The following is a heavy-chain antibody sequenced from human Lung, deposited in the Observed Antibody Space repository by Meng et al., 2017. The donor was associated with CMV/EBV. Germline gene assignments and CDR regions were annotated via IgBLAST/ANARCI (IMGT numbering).Heavy chain of an antibody. CDR3: ARMRHSSSWTFFDY. CDR2: INPNSGGT. Sequence: KASGYTCTGYYMHWVRRAPGQGLEWMGWINPNSGGTNYAQKFQGRVTMTRDTSISTAYMELSRLRSDDTAVYYCARMRHSSSWTFFDYWGQGTLVTVSS. CDR1: GYTCTGYY. D-gene: IGHD6-13*01. V-gene: IGHV1-2*02. J-gene: IGHJ4*02.